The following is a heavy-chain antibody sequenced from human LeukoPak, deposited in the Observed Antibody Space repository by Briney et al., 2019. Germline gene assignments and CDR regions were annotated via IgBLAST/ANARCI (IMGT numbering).Heavy chain of an antibody. V-gene: IGHV3-13*01. Sequence: GGSLRLSCAASGFTFSSYDMHWGRQATGKGLEWVLAIATAGDTYYPGSVKGRFTISRENAKNSLYLQMNSLRAGDTAVYYCARVSSRGSGYYMDVWGKGTTVTVSS. CDR3: ARVSSRGSGYYMDV. J-gene: IGHJ6*03. CDR1: GFTFSSYD. CDR2: IATAGDT. D-gene: IGHD3-10*01.